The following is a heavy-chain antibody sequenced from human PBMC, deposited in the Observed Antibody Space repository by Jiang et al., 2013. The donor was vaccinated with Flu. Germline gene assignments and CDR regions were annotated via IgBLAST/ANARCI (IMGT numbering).Heavy chain of an antibody. V-gene: IGHV1-3*01. Sequence: VQLVESGAEVKRPGSSVKVSCKDSGGTLTSFAMHWVRQAPGQSLEWMGWINVGNGHTKYSQRFRGRVAITRDTSASTVYMDLSSLRSEDTAVYFCARDQSGSLKSFDYVGPG. J-gene: IGHJ4*02. CDR1: GGTLTSFA. CDR3: ARDQSGSLKSFDY. D-gene: IGHD1-26*01. CDR2: INVGNGHT.